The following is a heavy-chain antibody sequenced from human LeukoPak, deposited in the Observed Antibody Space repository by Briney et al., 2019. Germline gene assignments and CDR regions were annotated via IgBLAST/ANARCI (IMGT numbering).Heavy chain of an antibody. Sequence: GGSLRLSCAASGFSVSIKYMNWVRQAPGKGLEWVSILYSSGTTYYATSVKGRFTISRDNSENKLCLQMNSLRAEDTAVYYCARGGFGPSDALDIWGQGTMVTVSS. D-gene: IGHD3-10*01. CDR3: ARGGFGPSDALDI. CDR1: GFSVSIKY. J-gene: IGHJ3*02. CDR2: LYSSGTT. V-gene: IGHV3-53*01.